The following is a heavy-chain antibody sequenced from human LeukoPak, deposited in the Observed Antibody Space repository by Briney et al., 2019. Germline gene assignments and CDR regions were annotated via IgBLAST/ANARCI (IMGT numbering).Heavy chain of an antibody. CDR1: GYTFMNYG. CDR3: ARAGPKGY. J-gene: IGHJ4*02. V-gene: IGHV1-2*02. CDR2: INPNSGGT. Sequence: GASVKVSCKASGYTFMNYGISWVRQAPGQGLEWMGWINPNSGGTNYAQKFQGRVTMTRDMSISTAYMELSRLRSDDTAVYYCARAGPKGYWGQGTLVTVSS.